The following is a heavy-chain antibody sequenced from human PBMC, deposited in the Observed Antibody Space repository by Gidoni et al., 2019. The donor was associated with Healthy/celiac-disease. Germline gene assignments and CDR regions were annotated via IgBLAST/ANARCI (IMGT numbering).Heavy chain of an antibody. J-gene: IGHJ4*02. CDR3: ARSDYYDSSGYSYYFDY. V-gene: IGHV5-51*03. CDR2: IYPGDSDT. Sequence: VQLVQSGAEVKKPGESLKISCKGSGYSFTSYWIGCVRQKPGKGLEWMAIIYPGDSDTRYSPSFQGQVTISADKSISTAYLQWSSLKASDTAMYYCARSDYYDSSGYSYYFDYRGQGTLVTVSS. D-gene: IGHD3-22*01. CDR1: GYSFTSYW.